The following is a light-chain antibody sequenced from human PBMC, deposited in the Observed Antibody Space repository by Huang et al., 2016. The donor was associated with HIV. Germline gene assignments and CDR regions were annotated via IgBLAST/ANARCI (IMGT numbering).Light chain of an antibody. Sequence: ETVLTQSPATLSLSPGERATLPCRSSQSVNSYLAWYQKKPGQTPRLLIYDASNSATGIPARLSGSGSGTDFTLTISSLEPEDFAVYYCQQRKYWPPITFGQGTRLEIK. CDR3: QQRKYWPPIT. V-gene: IGKV3-11*01. CDR1: QSVNSY. J-gene: IGKJ5*01. CDR2: DAS.